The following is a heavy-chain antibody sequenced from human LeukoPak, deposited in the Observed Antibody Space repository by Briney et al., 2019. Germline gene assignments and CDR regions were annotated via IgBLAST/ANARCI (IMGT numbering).Heavy chain of an antibody. J-gene: IGHJ5*01. CDR1: GDTFSDYT. V-gene: IGHV1-69*02. Sequence: ASVKVSCKTSGDTFSDYTVNWVRQGLGQGLEWMGRIIPILGIATYAQKFQDRVTITEDRSKSTSYMELSSLRSEDTAVYYCARGRYYGSGSKNWFDSWGQGTPVTVSS. CDR2: IIPILGIA. D-gene: IGHD3-10*01. CDR3: ARGRYYGSGSKNWFDS.